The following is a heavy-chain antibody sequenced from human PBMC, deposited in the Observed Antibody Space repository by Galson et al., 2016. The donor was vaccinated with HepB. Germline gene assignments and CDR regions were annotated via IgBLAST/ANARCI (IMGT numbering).Heavy chain of an antibody. D-gene: IGHD2-2*01. CDR1: GGSITSGTKY. J-gene: IGHJ4*02. CDR2: ISTSGTA. V-gene: IGHV4-61*02. CDR3: ATMPDS. Sequence: TLSLTCTVSGGSITSGTKYWTWIRQPAGKGLEWIGGISTSGTANYTPSLRSRVTISLDTSKTHLSLKLRSVTASDTAMSYCATMPDSWGQGTLVTVSS.